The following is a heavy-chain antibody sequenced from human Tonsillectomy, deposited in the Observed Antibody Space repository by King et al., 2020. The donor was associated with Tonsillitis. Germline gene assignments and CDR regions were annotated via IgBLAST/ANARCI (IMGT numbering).Heavy chain of an antibody. CDR2: ISASNGNT. CDR3: AREVTCSSTSCQVYY. J-gene: IGHJ4*02. V-gene: IGHV1-18*01. Sequence: QLVQSGDEVKKPGASVKVSCKASGYSFISYGISWVRQAPGQGLEWMGWISASNGNTNYAQRVQGRVTMTTNTSTTTAYMELRSLRSDDTAIFYCAREVTCSSTSCQVYYWGQGTLVTVSS. D-gene: IGHD2-2*01. CDR1: GYSFISYG.